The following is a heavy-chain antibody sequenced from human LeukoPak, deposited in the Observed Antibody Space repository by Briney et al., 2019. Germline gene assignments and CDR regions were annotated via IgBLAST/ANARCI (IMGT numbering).Heavy chain of an antibody. V-gene: IGHV4-59*08. J-gene: IGHJ3*02. CDR3: ARATITMMVGIPADAFDI. CDR2: MYNSGST. D-gene: IGHD3-22*01. CDR1: GGSICGSY. Sequence: SETLSLTCTVSGGSICGSYWSWIRQPPGKGLEWIAYMYNSGSTNYNPSLKSRVTISIDTSKNQFSLKLSSVTAADTAVYYCARATITMMVGIPADAFDIWGQGTMVTVSS.